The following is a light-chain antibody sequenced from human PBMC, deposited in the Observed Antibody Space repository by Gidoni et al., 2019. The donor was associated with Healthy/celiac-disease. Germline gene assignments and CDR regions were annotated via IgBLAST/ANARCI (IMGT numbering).Light chain of an antibody. CDR3: QAWDSSFWV. CDR1: KLGDKY. CDR2: QDS. J-gene: IGLJ3*02. V-gene: IGLV3-1*01. Sequence: SYELPQAPSAPVPPGQTASITCSGDKLGDKYACWYQQKPGQSPVLVIYQDSKRPSGIPERFSGSNSGNTATLTISGTQAIDEADYYCQAWDSSFWVFGGGTRLTVL.